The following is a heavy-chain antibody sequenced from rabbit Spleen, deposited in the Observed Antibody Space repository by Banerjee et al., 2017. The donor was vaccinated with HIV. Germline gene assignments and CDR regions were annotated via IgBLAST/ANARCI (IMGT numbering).Heavy chain of an antibody. CDR2: LYAGRGKI. V-gene: IGHV1S45*01. J-gene: IGHJ3*01. D-gene: IGHD4-1*01. CDR3: ARDLTGIIGWNFGW. Sequence: QEQLVESGGGLVQPGGSLKLSCKASGFDFSSYGVSWVRQAPGKGLEWFGCLYAGRGKIYYASWAKRRSTFSKTASTTVTLQLNSLTAADTATDFCARDLTGIIGWNFGWWGQGTLVTVS. CDR1: GFDFSSYG.